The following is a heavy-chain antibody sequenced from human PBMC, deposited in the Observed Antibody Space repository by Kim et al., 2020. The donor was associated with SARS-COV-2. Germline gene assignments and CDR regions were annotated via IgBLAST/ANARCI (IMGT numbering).Heavy chain of an antibody. J-gene: IGHJ4*02. D-gene: IGHD6-19*01. CDR2: IYSNGNT. V-gene: IGHV4-59*01. CDR1: GGSINSYY. CDR3: ARAVAGTRGGYDF. Sequence: SETLSLTCTVSGGSINSYYWSWIRQPPGKGLEWIGFIYSNGNTNYSPSLRGRVTISVGTSKNQVSLNLNSVTDADTAVYYCARAVAGTRGGYDFWGQGILVTVSS.